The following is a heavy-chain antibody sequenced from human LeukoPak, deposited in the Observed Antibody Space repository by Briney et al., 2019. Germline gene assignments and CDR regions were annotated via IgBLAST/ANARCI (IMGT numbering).Heavy chain of an antibody. J-gene: IGHJ4*02. CDR1: GYNFSAHW. V-gene: IGHV5-51*01. CDR2: VHPGDSLK. D-gene: IGHD6-19*01. CDR3: ARPPGDSSGWYVAY. Sequence: GESLKISCRGSGYNFSAHWIGWVRQMPGKGLEWMGIVHPGDSLKKYTPAFQGQVTMSADKSISTAYLQWSSLKASDTAMYYCARPPGDSSGWYVAYWGQGTLVTVSS.